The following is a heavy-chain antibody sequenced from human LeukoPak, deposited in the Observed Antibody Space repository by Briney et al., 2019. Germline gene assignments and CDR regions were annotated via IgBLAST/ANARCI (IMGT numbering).Heavy chain of an antibody. CDR1: GGSISSGGYS. Sequence: SETLSLTCAVSGGSISSGGYSWSWIRQPPGKGLEWIGYIYHSGSTYYNPSLKSRVTISVDRSKNQFSLKLSSVTAADTAVYYRARAADIVATYFDYWGQGTLVTVSS. CDR2: IYHSGST. D-gene: IGHD5-12*01. CDR3: ARAADIVATYFDY. V-gene: IGHV4-30-2*01. J-gene: IGHJ4*02.